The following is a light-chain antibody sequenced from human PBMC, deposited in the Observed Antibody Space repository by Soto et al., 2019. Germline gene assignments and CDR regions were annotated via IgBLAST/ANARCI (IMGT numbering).Light chain of an antibody. V-gene: IGLV2-11*01. CDR1: ISDVGGYNY. CDR2: DVS. J-gene: IGLJ2*01. Sequence: QSALTQPRSVSGSPGQSVTISCTGTISDVGGYNYVSWYQQHPGKAPKLMIYDVSKRPSGVPDRFSGSKSGNTASLTISGLQAEDEADYYCCSYAGSYVVFGGGTKVTVL. CDR3: CSYAGSYVV.